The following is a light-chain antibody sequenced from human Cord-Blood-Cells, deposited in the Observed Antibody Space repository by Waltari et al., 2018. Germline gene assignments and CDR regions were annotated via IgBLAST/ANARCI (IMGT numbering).Light chain of an antibody. V-gene: IGKV1-39*01. CDR2: AAS. CDR3: QQSYRTPWT. J-gene: IGKJ1*01. CDR1: QSISSY. Sequence: DIQLTQSPSSLSASVGDRVTITCRASQSISSYLNWYQQKPGKAPKLLIYAASSLQSGVPPRFSGSGSGTDFTLTISSLQPEDFATYYGQQSYRTPWTFGQGTKVEIK.